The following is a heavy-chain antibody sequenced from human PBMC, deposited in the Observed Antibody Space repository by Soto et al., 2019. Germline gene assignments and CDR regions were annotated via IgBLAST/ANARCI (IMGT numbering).Heavy chain of an antibody. D-gene: IGHD5-18*01. J-gene: IGHJ4*02. CDR3: ARLSGGYSYGQIDY. CDR2: IYYSGST. V-gene: IGHV4-59*01. Sequence: SETLSLTCTVSGGSISSYYWSWIRQPPGKGLEWIGYIYYSGSTNYNPSLKSRVTISVDTSKNQFSLKLSSVTAADTAVYYCARLSGGYSYGQIDYWGQGTLVTVSS. CDR1: GGSISSYY.